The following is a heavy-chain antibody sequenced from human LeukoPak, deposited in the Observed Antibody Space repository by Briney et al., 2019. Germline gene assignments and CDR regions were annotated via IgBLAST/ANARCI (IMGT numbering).Heavy chain of an antibody. J-gene: IGHJ5*02. Sequence: PETLSLTCTVSGGSISSSSYYWGWIRQPPGKGLEWIEYIHYSGNTNYNPSLKSRVTISVDTSKNQFSLKLSSVTAADTAVHYCARDGGEVGANTWFDPWGQGTLVTVSS. D-gene: IGHD1-26*01. CDR2: IHYSGNT. CDR1: GGSISSSSYY. V-gene: IGHV4-61*01. CDR3: ARDGGEVGANTWFDP.